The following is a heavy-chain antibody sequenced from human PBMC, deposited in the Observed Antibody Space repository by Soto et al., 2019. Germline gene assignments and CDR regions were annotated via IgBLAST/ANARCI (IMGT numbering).Heavy chain of an antibody. CDR3: AKAGGSGWYGFNWFDP. D-gene: IGHD6-19*01. Sequence: QVQLVESGGGVVQPGRSLRLSCAASGFTFSSYGMHRVRQAPGKGLEWVAVISYDGSNKYYADSVKGRFTISRDNSKNTLYLQMNSLRAEDTAVYYCAKAGGSGWYGFNWFDPWGQGTLVTVSS. CDR2: ISYDGSNK. CDR1: GFTFSSYG. J-gene: IGHJ5*02. V-gene: IGHV3-30*18.